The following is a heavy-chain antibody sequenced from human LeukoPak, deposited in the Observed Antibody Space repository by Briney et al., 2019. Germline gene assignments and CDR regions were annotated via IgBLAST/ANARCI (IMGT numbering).Heavy chain of an antibody. CDR2: IYYSGST. V-gene: IGHV4-39*01. CDR1: GGSISSSSYY. Sequence: SETLSLTCTVSGGSISSSSYYWGWIRQPPGKGLEWIGSIYYSGSTYYNPSPKSRVTISVDTSKNQFSLKLSSVTAADTAVYYCARRLAVARGAPFDYWGQGTLVTVSS. D-gene: IGHD6-19*01. CDR3: ARRLAVARGAPFDY. J-gene: IGHJ4*02.